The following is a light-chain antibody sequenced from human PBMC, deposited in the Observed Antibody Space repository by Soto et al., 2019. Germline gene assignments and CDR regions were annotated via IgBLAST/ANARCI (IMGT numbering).Light chain of an antibody. J-gene: IGKJ2*01. CDR1: QSVSSN. CDR3: QQYNNWPPYT. V-gene: IGKV3-15*01. CDR2: GAS. Sequence: EIVMTQSPPTLSVSPGERATLSCRASQSVSSNLAWYQQKPGQAPRLLIYGASTRATGIPARFSGSGSGTEFTLTISSLQSEDFAVYYGQQYNNWPPYTFGQGTKLEIK.